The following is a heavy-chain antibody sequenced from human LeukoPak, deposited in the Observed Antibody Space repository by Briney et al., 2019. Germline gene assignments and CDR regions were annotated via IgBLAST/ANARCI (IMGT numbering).Heavy chain of an antibody. CDR3: ARRHKVGAGDALDI. CDR1: GGSISNYY. Sequence: SETLSLTCTVSGGSISNYYWTWIRQPPGKGLEWNGYIYYSGSTNYNPSLKSRVTISVDTSKNQFSLKLTSVTAADTAVYYCARRHKVGAGDALDIWGQGTMVTVSS. CDR2: IYYSGST. D-gene: IGHD3-10*01. V-gene: IGHV4-59*08. J-gene: IGHJ3*02.